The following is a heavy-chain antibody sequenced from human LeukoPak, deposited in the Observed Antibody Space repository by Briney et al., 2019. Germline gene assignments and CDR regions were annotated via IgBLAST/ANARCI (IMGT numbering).Heavy chain of an antibody. D-gene: IGHD3-10*01. J-gene: IGHJ4*02. CDR2: IYHSGST. Sequence: SETLSLTCIVSGYSISSGYYWGWIRQPPGKGLEWIGSIYHSGSTYYNPSLKSRVTISVDTSKNQFSLKLSSVTAADTAVYYCARDRDGSGTSIDYWGQGTLVTVSS. CDR1: GYSISSGYY. V-gene: IGHV4-38-2*02. CDR3: ARDRDGSGTSIDY.